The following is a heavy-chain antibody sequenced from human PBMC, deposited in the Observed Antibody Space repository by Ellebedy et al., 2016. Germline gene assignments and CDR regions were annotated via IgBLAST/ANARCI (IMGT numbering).Heavy chain of an antibody. CDR3: ARDVSLYSSSPSFDF. Sequence: SETLSLTXTVSGGSVDTYYWTWIRQSPGKGLEWIGYVFYGGSTKYNPSLRCRVTISLDTSKNQFSLKVTSVAAADTAVYYCARDVSLYSSSPSFDFWGQGTLVTVSS. J-gene: IGHJ4*02. CDR2: VFYGGST. CDR1: GGSVDTYY. D-gene: IGHD6-6*01. V-gene: IGHV4-59*02.